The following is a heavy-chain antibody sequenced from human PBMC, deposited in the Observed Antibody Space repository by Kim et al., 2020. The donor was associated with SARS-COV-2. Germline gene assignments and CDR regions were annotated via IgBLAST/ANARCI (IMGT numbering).Heavy chain of an antibody. CDR3: ARAPLRRVTTSFADLGHYY. Sequence: ASVKVSCKASGYTFTSYAINWVRQAPGQGLEWMGGMNPNIGNTDYAQKFQGRVTITTNTSTSTAYMELSSLRSEDTAVYYCARAPLRRVTTSFADLGHYY. CDR2: MNPNIGNT. J-gene: IGHJ6*01. CDR1: GYTFTSYA. D-gene: IGHD3-9*01. V-gene: IGHV1-8*03.